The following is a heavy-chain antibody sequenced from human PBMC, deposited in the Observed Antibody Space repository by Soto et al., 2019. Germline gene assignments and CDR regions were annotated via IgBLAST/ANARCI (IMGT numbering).Heavy chain of an antibody. Sequence: PSETLSLTCAVYGGSFSGYYWSWIRQPPGKGLEWIGEINHSGSTSYNPSLKSRVTISVDTSKNQFSLKLGSVTAADTAVYYCARGRTVFGSGSYSYWGQGTLVTVSS. CDR2: INHSGST. CDR3: ARGRTVFGSGSYSY. CDR1: GGSFSGYY. V-gene: IGHV4-34*01. J-gene: IGHJ4*02. D-gene: IGHD3-10*01.